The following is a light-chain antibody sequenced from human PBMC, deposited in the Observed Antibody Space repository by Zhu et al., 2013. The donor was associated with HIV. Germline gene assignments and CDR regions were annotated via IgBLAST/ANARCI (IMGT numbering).Light chain of an antibody. CDR1: QSVGSN. Sequence: EIVMTQSPRTLSVSPGERATLSCRASQSVGSNLAWYQQKSGQPPRLLIYDASTRATGIPARFSGSGSGTDFTLTISSLQAEDLAVYYCHQRSNWPLTFGEGPRSEI. V-gene: IGKV3D-15*01. CDR3: HQRSNWPLT. J-gene: IGKJ4*01. CDR2: DAS.